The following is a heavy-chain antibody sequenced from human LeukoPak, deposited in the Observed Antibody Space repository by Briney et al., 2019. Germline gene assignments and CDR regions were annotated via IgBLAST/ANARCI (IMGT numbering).Heavy chain of an antibody. J-gene: IGHJ3*02. Sequence: SETLSLTCTVSGGSISSYCWSWIRQPPGKGLEWIGYIYYSGSTNYNPSLKSRVTISVDTSKNQFALKLSSVTAADTAVYYCASGGGRYYYDSSEAFDIWGQGTMVTVSS. CDR1: GGSISSYC. D-gene: IGHD3-22*01. CDR3: ASGGGRYYYDSSEAFDI. V-gene: IGHV4-59*01. CDR2: IYYSGST.